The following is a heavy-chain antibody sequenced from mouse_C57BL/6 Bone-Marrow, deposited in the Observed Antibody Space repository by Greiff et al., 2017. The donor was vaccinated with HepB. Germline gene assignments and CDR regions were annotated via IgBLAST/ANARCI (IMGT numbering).Heavy chain of an antibody. D-gene: IGHD1-1*01. J-gene: IGHJ1*03. Sequence: QVQLQQPGAELVRPGTSVKLSCKASGYTFTSYWMHWVKQRPGQGLEWIGVIDPSDSYTNYNQKFKGKATLTVDTSSSTADMQLSSLTSEDSAVYYGAGYYGSSYWYFDVWGTGTTVTVSS. CDR2: IDPSDSYT. CDR3: AGYYGSSYWYFDV. V-gene: IGHV1-59*01. CDR1: GYTFTSYW.